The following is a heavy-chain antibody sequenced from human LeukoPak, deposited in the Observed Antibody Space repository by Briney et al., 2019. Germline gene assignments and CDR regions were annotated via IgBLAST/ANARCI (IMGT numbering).Heavy chain of an antibody. CDR1: GFTFSSYG. D-gene: IGHD1-26*01. J-gene: IGHJ3*02. Sequence: GGSLRLSCAASGFTFSSYGMHWVRQAPGKGLEWVAFIRYDGSNKYYADSVKGRFTISRDNSKNTLYLQMNSLRAEDTAVYYCARLGSYWSSAFDIWGQGTMVTVSS. CDR2: IRYDGSNK. V-gene: IGHV3-30*02. CDR3: ARLGSYWSSAFDI.